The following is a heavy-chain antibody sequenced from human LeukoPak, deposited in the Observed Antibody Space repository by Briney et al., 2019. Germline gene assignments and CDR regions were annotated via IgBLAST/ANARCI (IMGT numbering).Heavy chain of an antibody. CDR3: ARFSSKWYYFVY. D-gene: IGHD6-13*01. CDR1: GGSISSGAYY. Sequence: PSQTLSLTCTVSGGSISSGAYYWSWIRQPPGKGLEWIGYIYSSGSTSYNSSLKSRVTISVDTSKNQFSLKLNSVTAADTAVYYCARFSSKWYYFVYWGQGTLVTVSS. J-gene: IGHJ4*02. CDR2: IYSSGST. V-gene: IGHV4-61*08.